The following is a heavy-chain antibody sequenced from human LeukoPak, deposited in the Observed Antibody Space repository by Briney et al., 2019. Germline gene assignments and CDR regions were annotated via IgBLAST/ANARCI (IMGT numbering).Heavy chain of an antibody. D-gene: IGHD6-19*01. CDR2: ISGSGGNT. CDR1: GFTFSSYA. V-gene: IGHV3-23*01. Sequence: QAGGSLRLSCAASGFTFSSYAMSWVRQAPGKGLEWVSAISGSGGNTYYADSVKGRFTISRDNSKNTLYLQMDSLRAEDTAVYYCAKVLGRNGWQIDYWGQGTLVTVSS. CDR3: AKVLGRNGWQIDY. J-gene: IGHJ4*02.